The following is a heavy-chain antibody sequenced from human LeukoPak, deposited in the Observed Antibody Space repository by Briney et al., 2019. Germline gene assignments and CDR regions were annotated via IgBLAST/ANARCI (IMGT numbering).Heavy chain of an antibody. D-gene: IGHD1-26*01. CDR1: GGSFSGYY. Sequence: KTSETLSLTCAVYGGSFSGYYWSWIRQPPGKGLEWIGEINHSASTNYNPSLKSRVTISVDTSKNQFSLKLSSVTAADTAVYYCARDGGSYYPYFYYYYMDVWGKGTTVTVSS. CDR2: INHSAST. CDR3: ARDGGSYYPYFYYYYMDV. V-gene: IGHV4-34*01. J-gene: IGHJ6*03.